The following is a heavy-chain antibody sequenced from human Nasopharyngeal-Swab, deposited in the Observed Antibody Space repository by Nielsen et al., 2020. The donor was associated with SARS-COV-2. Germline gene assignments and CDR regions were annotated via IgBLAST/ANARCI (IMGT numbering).Heavy chain of an antibody. CDR3: ARGVSVDSRYFDY. Sequence: SETLSLTCAVYGGSFSDYYWSWIRQPPGKGLEWIGYIYYGGNTDYNPSLRSRVAISIDTSKNQFSLRLTSVTAADTAVYYCARGVSVDSRYFDYWGQGILVTVSS. CDR1: GGSFSDYY. D-gene: IGHD3-22*01. V-gene: IGHV4-59*01. J-gene: IGHJ4*02. CDR2: IYYGGNT.